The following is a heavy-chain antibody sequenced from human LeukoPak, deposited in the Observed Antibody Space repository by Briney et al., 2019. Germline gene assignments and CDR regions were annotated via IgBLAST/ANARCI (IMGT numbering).Heavy chain of an antibody. CDR1: GGSFSGYY. Sequence: PSETLSLTCAVYGGSFSGYYWSWIRQPPGKGLEWIGEINHSGSTNYNPSLKSRVTISVDTSKNQFSLKLSSVTAADTAVYYCARDRHGYFDYWGQGTLVTVSS. J-gene: IGHJ4*02. CDR2: INHSGST. V-gene: IGHV4-34*09. CDR3: ARDRHGYFDY.